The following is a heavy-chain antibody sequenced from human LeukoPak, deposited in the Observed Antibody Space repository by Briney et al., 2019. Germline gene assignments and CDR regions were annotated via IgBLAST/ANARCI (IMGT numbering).Heavy chain of an antibody. CDR2: ISSDGSST. D-gene: IGHD5-12*01. J-gene: IGHJ4*02. Sequence: GGSLRLSCAASGFSFSSYWMDWVRQAPGKGLVWVSRISSDGSSTYYADSVEGRFTISRDNAKNTLYLQMNSLRAEDTAVYYCARARSGYYFDYWGQGTLVTVSS. V-gene: IGHV3-74*01. CDR1: GFSFSSYW. CDR3: ARARSGYYFDY.